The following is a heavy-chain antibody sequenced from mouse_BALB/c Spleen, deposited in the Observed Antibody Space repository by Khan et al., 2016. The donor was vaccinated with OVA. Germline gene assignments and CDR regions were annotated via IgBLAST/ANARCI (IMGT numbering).Heavy chain of an antibody. CDR3: ARQPYYHYYIIDY. V-gene: IGHV2-6-1*01. D-gene: IGHD2-10*01. Sequence: QVQLKESGPGLVAPSQSLSITCTISGFSLTNYGVHWVRQPPGKGLEWLVVIWSDGSTTYNSALISRLSISKDNSTSQVFLKMNSLPTDDTAMYYCARQPYYHYYIIDYWGQGTSVTVSS. J-gene: IGHJ4*01. CDR1: GFSLTNYG. CDR2: IWSDGST.